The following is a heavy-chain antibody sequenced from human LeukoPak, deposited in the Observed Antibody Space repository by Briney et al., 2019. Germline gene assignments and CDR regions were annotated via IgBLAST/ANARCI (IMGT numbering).Heavy chain of an antibody. Sequence: PSETLSLTCTASGASISSYYWTWIRQPPGKGLEWIGYIYYSGITNYNPSLKSRVTMSVDTSKNQFSLRLSSVTAADTAVYYCARRRDTSSGAYHFDYWGQGTLVTVSS. J-gene: IGHJ4*02. CDR1: GASISSYY. CDR3: ARRRDTSSGAYHFDY. V-gene: IGHV4-59*08. D-gene: IGHD6-13*01. CDR2: IYYSGIT.